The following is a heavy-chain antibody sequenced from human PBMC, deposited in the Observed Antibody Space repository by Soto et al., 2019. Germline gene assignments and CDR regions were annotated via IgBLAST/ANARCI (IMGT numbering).Heavy chain of an antibody. CDR1: GGSISSGGYY. J-gene: IGHJ3*02. V-gene: IGHV4-31*03. CDR3: ARDESATEALDI. CDR2: IYYSGTT. Sequence: QVQLQESGPGLVKPSQTLSLTCTVSGGSISSGGYYWSWIRQNPGKGLEWIGYIYYSGTTNYNPSLKSRLTISVDTSKNQFSLKLNSMTAADTAVYYCARDESATEALDIWGQGTMVTVSS. D-gene: IGHD5-12*01.